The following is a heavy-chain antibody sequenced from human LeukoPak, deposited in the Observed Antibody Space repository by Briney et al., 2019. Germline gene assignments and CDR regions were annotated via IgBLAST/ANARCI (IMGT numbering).Heavy chain of an antibody. Sequence: GGSLRLSCAASGFTFSSYGMHWVRQAPGKGLEWVAFIQYDGSNKYSADSAKGRFTISRDNSKNTLYLQMNSLRAEDTAVYYCATYLGGVAYYFDYWGQGTLVTVSS. V-gene: IGHV3-30*02. D-gene: IGHD2-8*02. CDR2: IQYDGSNK. CDR3: ATYLGGVAYYFDY. J-gene: IGHJ4*02. CDR1: GFTFSSYG.